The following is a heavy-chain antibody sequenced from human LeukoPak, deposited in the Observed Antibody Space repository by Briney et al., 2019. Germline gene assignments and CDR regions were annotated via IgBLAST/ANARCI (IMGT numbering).Heavy chain of an antibody. J-gene: IGHJ4*02. CDR2: IGSGGDT. D-gene: IGHD3-10*01. CDR3: ARYYAARSRSFDF. CDR1: GITFSSYA. V-gene: IGHV3-23*01. Sequence: GGSLRLSCAASGITFSSYAMTLVRQSPGKGLEWVSVIGSGGDTYYSDSVQGRFTISRDNSKNTLYLQMNSLRDDDTAVYYCARYYAARSRSFDFWGQGTLVTVSS.